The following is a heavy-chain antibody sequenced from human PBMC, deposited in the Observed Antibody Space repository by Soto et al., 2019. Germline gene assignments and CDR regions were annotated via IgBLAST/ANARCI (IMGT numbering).Heavy chain of an antibody. CDR1: GFTFAGYV. CDR2: ISDGGVST. CDR3: AKAGEAGMDV. J-gene: IGHJ6*02. V-gene: IGHV3-23*01. Sequence: EVQLLESGGGLEQPGGSLRLSCAASGFTFAGYVMSWVRQAPGKGLEWVSAISDGGVSTYYADSVKGRFTISRDNSKNPLYLQMNSLTDEDTAVYYCAKAGEAGMDVWGQGTTVTVSS. D-gene: IGHD3-16*01.